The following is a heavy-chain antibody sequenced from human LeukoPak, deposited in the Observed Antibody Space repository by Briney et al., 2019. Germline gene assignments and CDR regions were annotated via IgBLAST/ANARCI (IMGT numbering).Heavy chain of an antibody. V-gene: IGHV4-38-2*02. D-gene: IGHD6-19*01. CDR2: IYHSGST. Sequence: SETLSLTCTVSGYSISSGYYWGWIRQPPGKGLEWIGSIYHSGSTYYNPSLKSRVTISVDTSKNQFSLKLSSVTAADTAVYYCASGEQYYYFDYWGQGTPVTVSS. J-gene: IGHJ4*02. CDR1: GYSISSGYY. CDR3: ASGEQYYYFDY.